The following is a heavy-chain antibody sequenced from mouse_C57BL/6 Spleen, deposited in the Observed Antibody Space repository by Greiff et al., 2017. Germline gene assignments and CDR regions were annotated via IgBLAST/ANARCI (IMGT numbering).Heavy chain of an antibody. CDR2: IFPGSGST. D-gene: IGHD2-3*01. J-gene: IGHJ3*01. V-gene: IGHV1-75*01. CDR3: ARPLHDGYYGGVFAY. CDR1: GYTFTDYY. Sequence: VQLQQSGPELVKPGASVKISCKASGYTFTDYYINWVKQRPGQGLEWIGWIFPGSGSTFYNEQFKGKATLTVDKSSSTAYMLLSSLTSEDSAVYFCARPLHDGYYGGVFAYWGQGTLVTVSA.